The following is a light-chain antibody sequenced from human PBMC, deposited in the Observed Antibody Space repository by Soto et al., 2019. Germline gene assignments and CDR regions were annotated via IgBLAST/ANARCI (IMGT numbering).Light chain of an antibody. CDR2: EVS. J-gene: IGLJ1*01. Sequence: QSALTQPASVSGSPGQSITISCTGTSSDVGGYNFVSWYQQHPGKAPKLMIYEVSNRPSGVSNRFSGSKSGNTASLSISGLQAEDEADYYCSSYTSSTPLGYVFGTGTKRTVL. CDR1: SSDVGGYNF. V-gene: IGLV2-14*01. CDR3: SSYTSSTPLGYV.